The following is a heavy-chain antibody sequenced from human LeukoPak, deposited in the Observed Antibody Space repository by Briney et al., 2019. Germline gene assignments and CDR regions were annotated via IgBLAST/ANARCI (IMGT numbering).Heavy chain of an antibody. CDR3: ARDLDWGAFDA. CDR2: INQDGTEK. J-gene: IGHJ5*02. Sequence: GESLRLSCVASGFSFNTYWMSWVRKAPGEGLEWVANINQDGTEKYYVDSVKGRFIISRDYGKNSLFLQMNSLRAEDTALYYCARDLDWGAFDAWGQGTLVTVSS. V-gene: IGHV3-7*03. CDR1: GFSFNTYW. D-gene: IGHD3-9*01.